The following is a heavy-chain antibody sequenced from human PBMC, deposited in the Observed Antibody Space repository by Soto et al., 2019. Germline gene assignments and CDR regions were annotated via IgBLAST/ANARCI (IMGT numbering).Heavy chain of an antibody. D-gene: IGHD2-15*01. CDR2: IKQDGSEK. CDR3: ARDLNRWSGDENWFDP. J-gene: IGHJ5*02. CDR1: GFSFTEAW. Sequence: EVQLVESGGGLVKPGGSLRLSCAASGFSFTEAWMSWVRQAPGKGLEWVANIKQDGSEKYYVDSVKGRFTISRDNAKNSLYLQMNSLRAEDTAVYYCARDLNRWSGDENWFDPWGQGTLVTVSS. V-gene: IGHV3-7*03.